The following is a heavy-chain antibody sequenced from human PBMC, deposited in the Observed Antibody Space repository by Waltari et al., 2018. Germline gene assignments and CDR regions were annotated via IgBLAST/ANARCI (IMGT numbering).Heavy chain of an antibody. CDR2: IYPIRGIA. V-gene: IGHV1-69*04. Sequence: QVQLVQSGAEVKKPGSSVKVSCKASGGTFSSYAISWVRQAPGQGLEWMGRIYPIRGIANYAKKFQGRVTITADKSTSTAYMGLSSLRSEDTAVYYCARARVQLWKNGMDVWGQGTTVTVSS. J-gene: IGHJ6*02. D-gene: IGHD5-18*01. CDR3: ARARVQLWKNGMDV. CDR1: GGTFSSYA.